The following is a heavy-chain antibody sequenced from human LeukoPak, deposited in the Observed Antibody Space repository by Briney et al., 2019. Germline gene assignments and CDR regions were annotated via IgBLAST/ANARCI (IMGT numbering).Heavy chain of an antibody. V-gene: IGHV5-51*01. CDR2: IYPRDSDT. D-gene: IGHD3-22*01. Sequence: GESLKISCKGSGYSFTNFWIGWVRQMPGKGLEWMGIIYPRDSDTKYSPSFQGQVTFSVDRSINTAYLQWSSLKASDSAMYYCARRAPYYYDSSGFYTYYFDYWGQGTLVTVSS. J-gene: IGHJ4*02. CDR1: GYSFTNFW. CDR3: ARRAPYYYDSSGFYTYYFDY.